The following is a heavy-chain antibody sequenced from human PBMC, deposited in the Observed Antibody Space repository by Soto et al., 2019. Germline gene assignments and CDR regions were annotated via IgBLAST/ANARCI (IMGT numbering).Heavy chain of an antibody. V-gene: IGHV3-30*18. J-gene: IGHJ6*02. CDR3: AKDVGQQLVLNYGMDV. CDR2: VSYDGNHK. D-gene: IGHD6-13*01. Sequence: QVQLVESGGGVIQTGTSLSLSCTSSGFTFRSFGMYWVRQAPGKGLEWVAVVSYDGNHKYYADSVKGRFTVSRDNAKNMLYLQMNSLRGEDTAVYYCAKDVGQQLVLNYGMDVWGQGTTVTVSS. CDR1: GFTFRSFG.